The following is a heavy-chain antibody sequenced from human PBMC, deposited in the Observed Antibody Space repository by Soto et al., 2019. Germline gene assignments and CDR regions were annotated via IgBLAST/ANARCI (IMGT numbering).Heavy chain of an antibody. CDR1: GYTFTSYG. CDR3: ARDGVVVIKPHHDAFDI. V-gene: IGHV1-18*01. D-gene: IGHD3-22*01. CDR2: ISAYNGNT. Sequence: ASVKVSCKASGYTFTSYGISWVRQAPGQGLEWMGWISAYNGNTNYAQKLQGRVTMTTDTSTSTAYMELRSLRSDDTAVYYCARDGVVVIKPHHDAFDIWGQGTMVTVSS. J-gene: IGHJ3*02.